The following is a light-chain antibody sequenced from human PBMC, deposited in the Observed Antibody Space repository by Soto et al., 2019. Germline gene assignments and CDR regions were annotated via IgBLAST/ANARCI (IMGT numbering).Light chain of an antibody. Sequence: SVLTQPASVSGSPGQSITISCTGTSSDVGAYNLVSWYQHHPDKAPKLMIPEVSNRPSGVSDRFSGSKSGNTASLTISGLQAEDEADYYCASLTTTNFVFGTGTKVTVL. CDR2: EVS. J-gene: IGLJ1*01. CDR1: SSDVGAYNL. CDR3: ASLTTTNFV. V-gene: IGLV2-14*01.